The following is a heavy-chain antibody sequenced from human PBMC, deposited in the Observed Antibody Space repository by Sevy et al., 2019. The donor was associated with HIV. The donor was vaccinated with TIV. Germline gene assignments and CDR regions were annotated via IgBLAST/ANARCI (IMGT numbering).Heavy chain of an antibody. CDR3: AITKDYYDSSGCPFDY. V-gene: IGHV1-24*01. J-gene: IGHJ4*02. Sequence: ASVKVSCKVSGYTLSQVSMHWVRQVPGKGLEWMGSFDPEDGETIYAQKFQGRLTMTEDTSTDTAYMELSSLKSEDTAMFYCAITKDYYDSSGCPFDYWGQRTLVTVSS. CDR1: GYTLSQVS. CDR2: FDPEDGET. D-gene: IGHD3-22*01.